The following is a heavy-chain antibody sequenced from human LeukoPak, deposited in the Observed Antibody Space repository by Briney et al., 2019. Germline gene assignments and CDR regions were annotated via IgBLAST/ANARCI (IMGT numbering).Heavy chain of an antibody. CDR1: GGSISSYY. V-gene: IGHV4-59*01. CDR3: ARSLWLRLFDY. CDR2: IYYSGST. J-gene: IGHJ4*02. Sequence: SETLSLTCTVSGGSISSYYWSWIRQPPGKGLEWIGYIYYSGSTNYNPSLKSRVNISVDTSKNQFYLKLRSVTGADTAVYYCARSLWLRLFDYWGQGTLVSVSS. D-gene: IGHD5-12*01.